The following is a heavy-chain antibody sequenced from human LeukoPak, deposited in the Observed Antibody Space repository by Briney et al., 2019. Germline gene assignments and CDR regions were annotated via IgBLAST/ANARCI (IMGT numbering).Heavy chain of an antibody. CDR3: ARDLLYGDTFYYMDV. D-gene: IGHD4-17*01. J-gene: IGHJ6*03. Sequence: EASVKVSCKVSGYTVTELSMHWVRQAPGQGLEWMGWINPKSGGTNYPQKFQGRVAMTRDTSINTAYMELSWLRSDDTAVYYCARDLLYGDTFYYMDVWGKGTTVTVSS. CDR1: GYTVTELS. V-gene: IGHV1-2*02. CDR2: INPKSGGT.